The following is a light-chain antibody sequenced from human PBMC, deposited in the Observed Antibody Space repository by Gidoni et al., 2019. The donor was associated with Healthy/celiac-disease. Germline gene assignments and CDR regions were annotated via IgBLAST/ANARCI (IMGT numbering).Light chain of an antibody. CDR3: LQDYNYPLT. V-gene: IGKV1-6*01. J-gene: IGKJ4*01. Sequence: AIQMTQSPSALSASVGDRVTITCRASQGIRKALGWYQQKPGKAPQLLIYSASSLQSGVPPRFSGSGSGTDFTLTISSLQPEDFATYYCLQDYNYPLTFGGGTKVEIK. CDR1: QGIRKA. CDR2: SAS.